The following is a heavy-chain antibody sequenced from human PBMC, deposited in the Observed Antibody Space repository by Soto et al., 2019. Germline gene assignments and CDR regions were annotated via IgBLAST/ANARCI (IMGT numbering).Heavy chain of an antibody. Sequence: GALRLSCAASGFTVSSYAMNWVRQAPGKGLEWVSTISSGGDSTYYANSVKGRFTISRDNSKNTLYLQMNSLRAEDTALYYCAKEHLAAPSTLDYWGQGTLVTVSS. J-gene: IGHJ4*02. CDR3: AKEHLAAPSTLDY. D-gene: IGHD6-13*01. CDR2: ISSGGDST. V-gene: IGHV3-23*01. CDR1: GFTVSSYA.